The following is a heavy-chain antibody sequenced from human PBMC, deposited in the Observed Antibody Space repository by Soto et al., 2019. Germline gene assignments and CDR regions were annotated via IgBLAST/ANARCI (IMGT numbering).Heavy chain of an antibody. Sequence: ESVGGLVKPGGALRLSCAASGFTFSSYSMNWVRQAPGKGLEWVSSISSSSSYIYYADSVKGRFTISRDNAKNSLYLQMNSLRAEDTAVYYCARDTSGWYTNWGQGTLVTVSS. V-gene: IGHV3-21*01. D-gene: IGHD6-19*01. CDR2: ISSSSSYI. CDR1: GFTFSSYS. CDR3: ARDTSGWYTN. J-gene: IGHJ4*02.